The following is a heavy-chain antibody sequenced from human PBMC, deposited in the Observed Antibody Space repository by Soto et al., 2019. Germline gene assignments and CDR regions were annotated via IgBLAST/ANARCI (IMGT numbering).Heavy chain of an antibody. CDR2: IWYDGSKK. CDR1: GFPFSSYG. CDR3: ASSIN. J-gene: IGHJ4*02. V-gene: IGHV3-33*03. Sequence: GGSLRLSCAASGFPFSSYGMHWVRQAPGKGLDWVGVIWYDGSKKDYAESVKGRFTISRDNSKNMLYLQMNSLRADDTAVYYCASSINWGQGTLVTVSS.